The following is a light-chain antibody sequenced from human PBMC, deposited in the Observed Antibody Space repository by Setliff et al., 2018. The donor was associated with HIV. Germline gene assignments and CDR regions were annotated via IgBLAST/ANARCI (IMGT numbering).Light chain of an antibody. CDR1: SSDVGSYNR. Sequence: QSALTQPPSVSGSPGQSVTISCTGPSSDVGSYNRVSWYQQPPGTAPKLIIYEVSNRPSGVPDRFSGSMSGNTASLTISGLQAEDEALYYCSSYSSTSTLIFGGGTKVTVL. V-gene: IGLV2-18*02. CDR2: EVS. CDR3: SSYSSTSTLI. J-gene: IGLJ2*01.